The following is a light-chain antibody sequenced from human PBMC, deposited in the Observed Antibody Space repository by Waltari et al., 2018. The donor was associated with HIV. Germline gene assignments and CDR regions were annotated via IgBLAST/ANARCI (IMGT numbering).Light chain of an antibody. CDR1: ETIRSS. CDR3: QQYGDWPLT. Sequence: IVLIQSPATLSVSPGDRATISCRASETIRSSLAWYQKNPGQGPRLLIYGATTRATGIPDRFSGSGLATQFTLTINSLQAEDFAVYFCQQYGDWPLTFGGGTKVEI. CDR2: GAT. V-gene: IGKV3-15*01. J-gene: IGKJ4*01.